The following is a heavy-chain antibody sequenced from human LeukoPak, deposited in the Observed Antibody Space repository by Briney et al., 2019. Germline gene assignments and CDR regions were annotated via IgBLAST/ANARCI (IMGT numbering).Heavy chain of an antibody. CDR2: TSYDGTNK. D-gene: IGHD3-22*01. CDR1: GFTFSSYT. CDR3: ARDLGQYYDTSDNWFDP. V-gene: IGHV3-30*04. J-gene: IGHJ5*02. Sequence: SGGSLRLSCAASGFTFSSYTMHWVRQAPGKGLEWVAFTSYDGTNKAYVDSVKGRFTISRDNAKNTLNLQMNSLRAEDTAVYYCARDLGQYYDTSDNWFDPWGQGTLVTVSS.